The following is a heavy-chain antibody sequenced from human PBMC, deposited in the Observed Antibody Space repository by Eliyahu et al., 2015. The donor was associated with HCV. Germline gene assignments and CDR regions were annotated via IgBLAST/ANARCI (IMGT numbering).Heavy chain of an antibody. V-gene: IGHV3-23*01. CDR2: IGGGPNGGT. CDR1: GFPFSTYA. D-gene: IGHD2-8*01. CDR3: ARAAGAWSYFDY. J-gene: IGHJ4*02. Sequence: ESGGSLVQPGGSLRVSCSASGFPFSTYAMRWVRQAPGKGLEWVSSIGGGPNGGTYYADSVKGRFTISRDNSKNTIYLQMNSLRVDDTAIYYCARAAGAWSYFDYWGQGTLVTVSS.